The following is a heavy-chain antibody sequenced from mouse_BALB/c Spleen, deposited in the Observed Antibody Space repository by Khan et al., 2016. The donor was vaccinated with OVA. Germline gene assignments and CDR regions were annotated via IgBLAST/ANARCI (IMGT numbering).Heavy chain of an antibody. V-gene: IGHV3-2*02. CDR3: ARGRGNYDY. Sequence: EVQLQASGPGLVKPSQSLSLTCTVTGYSITSDYAWNWIRQFPGNKLEWMGYISYSGSTSYNPSLKSRISITRDTSKNQFFLQLNSVTTEDTATYYCARGRGNYDYWGQGTTLTVSS. CDR1: GYSITSDYA. D-gene: IGHD2-1*01. CDR2: ISYSGST. J-gene: IGHJ2*01.